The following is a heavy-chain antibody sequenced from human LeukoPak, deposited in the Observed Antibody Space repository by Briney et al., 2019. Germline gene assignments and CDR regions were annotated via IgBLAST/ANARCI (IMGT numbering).Heavy chain of an antibody. CDR1: GFTFNNYA. CDR3: AKDFLYNVVDY. V-gene: IGHV3-23*01. Sequence: PGGPLRLSCAASGFTFNNYAMTWVRQAPGMGLEWVSSISGSGSSSYYADSVKGRFTVSRDNSKNTLHLQMNSLRAEDTAVYYCAKDFLYNVVDYWGQGTLVAVSS. D-gene: IGHD3-10*01. J-gene: IGHJ4*02. CDR2: ISGSGSSS.